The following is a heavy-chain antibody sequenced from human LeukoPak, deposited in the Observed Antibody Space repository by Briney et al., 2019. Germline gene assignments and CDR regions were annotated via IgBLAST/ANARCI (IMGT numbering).Heavy chain of an antibody. CDR2: IIPIFGTA. CDR3: ARAGGIAAAGTRYSWFDP. J-gene: IGHJ5*02. V-gene: IGHV1-69*13. D-gene: IGHD6-13*01. Sequence: SVKVSCKASGGTFSSYAISWVRQAPGQGLEWMGGIIPIFGTANYAQKFQGRVTITADESTSTAYMELSSLRSGDTAVYYCARAGGIAAAGTRYSWFDPWGQGTLVTVSS. CDR1: GGTFSSYA.